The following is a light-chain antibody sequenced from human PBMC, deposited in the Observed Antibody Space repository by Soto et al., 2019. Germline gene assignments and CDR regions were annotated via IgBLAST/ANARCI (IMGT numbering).Light chain of an antibody. J-gene: IGKJ1*01. CDR1: QAIRTA. CDR3: LLDFRYFWA. CDR2: AAS. V-gene: IGKV1-6*01. Sequence: AIQLTKSPSSLYASVGDRVTITCRASQAIRTALGWYQQKPGKVPKLLIYAASILQSGVPSRFSGSGSGTDFTLTISSMQPEDFATYYCLLDFRYFWAVGQGTKVDIK.